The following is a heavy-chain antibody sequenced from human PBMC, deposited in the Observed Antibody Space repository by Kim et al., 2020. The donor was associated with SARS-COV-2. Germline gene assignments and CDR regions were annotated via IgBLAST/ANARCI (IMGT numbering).Heavy chain of an antibody. CDR3: ARDLTVTLEMDYYYGMDV. D-gene: IGHD1-1*01. CDR1: GYTFTSYY. J-gene: IGHJ6*02. V-gene: IGHV1-46*01. Sequence: SVKVSCKASGYTFTSYYMHWVRQAPGQGLEWMGIINPSGGSTSYAQKFQGRVTMTRDTSTSTVYMELSSLRSEDTAVYYCARDLTVTLEMDYYYGMDVWGQGTTVTVSS. CDR2: INPSGGST.